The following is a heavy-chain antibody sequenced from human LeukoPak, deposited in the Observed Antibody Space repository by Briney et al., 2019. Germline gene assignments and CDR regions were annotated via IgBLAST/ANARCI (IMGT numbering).Heavy chain of an antibody. V-gene: IGHV1-69*13. J-gene: IGHJ4*02. CDR1: ARTLSSYA. Sequence: SRKVSCKASARTLSSYAISWVRHAPGHGLEWMGVILPIFGTANHGQKFQGRVTITADESTSTVYMELSSLRSEDTAVYYWARDQRGSGSYRRDLNYWGQGTLVTVSS. CDR2: ILPIFGTA. CDR3: ARDQRGSGSYRRDLNY. D-gene: IGHD3-10*01.